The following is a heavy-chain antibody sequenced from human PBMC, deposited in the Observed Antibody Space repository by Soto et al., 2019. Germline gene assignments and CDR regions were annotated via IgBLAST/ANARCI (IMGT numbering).Heavy chain of an antibody. J-gene: IGHJ6*03. CDR1: GYTFTSYA. CDR2: INAGNGNT. Sequence: ASVKVSCKASGYTFTSYAMHWVRQAPGQRLGWMGWINAGNGNTKYSQKFQGRVTIIRDTSASTAYMELSSLRSEDTAVYCCARGPPDILTGYYNVSIDVYYMDVWGKGTTVTVSS. V-gene: IGHV1-3*01. CDR3: ARGPPDILTGYYNVSIDVYYMDV. D-gene: IGHD3-9*01.